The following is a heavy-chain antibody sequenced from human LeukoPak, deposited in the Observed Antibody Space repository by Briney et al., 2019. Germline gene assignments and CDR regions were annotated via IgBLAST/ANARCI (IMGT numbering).Heavy chain of an antibody. Sequence: ASEKVSCKASGYTFTSFGISWVRQAPGQGLEWMGWISAFNGYTNYAQKLQGRVSMTTDTSTGTAYMELRSLRSDDTAVYYCERAKRYYYDSSGSQSFYFDYWGQGTLVTVSS. CDR1: GYTFTSFG. CDR3: ERAKRYYYDSSGSQSFYFDY. CDR2: ISAFNGYT. J-gene: IGHJ4*02. V-gene: IGHV1-18*01. D-gene: IGHD3-22*01.